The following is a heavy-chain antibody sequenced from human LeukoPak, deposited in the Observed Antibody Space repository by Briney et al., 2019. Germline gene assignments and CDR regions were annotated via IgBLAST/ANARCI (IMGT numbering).Heavy chain of an antibody. D-gene: IGHD3-22*01. Sequence: PGGSLRLPCAASGFTFSSYSMNWVRQAPGKGLEWVSSISSSSSYIYYADPVKGRFTISRDNAKNSLYLQMNSLRAEDTAVYYCARDLVTKPYYYDTSGTSHAFDIWGQGTMVTVSS. CDR2: ISSSSSYI. CDR1: GFTFSSYS. J-gene: IGHJ3*02. V-gene: IGHV3-21*01. CDR3: ARDLVTKPYYYDTSGTSHAFDI.